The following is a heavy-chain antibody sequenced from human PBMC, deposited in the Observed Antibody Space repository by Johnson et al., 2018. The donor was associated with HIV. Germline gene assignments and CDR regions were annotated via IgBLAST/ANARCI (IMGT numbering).Heavy chain of an antibody. CDR3: AKDMGYSSSYDAFDI. V-gene: IGHV3-9*01. Sequence: VQLVESGGGVVQPGGSPRLSCVASGFIFNNYGIHWVRQAPGKGLEWVSGISWNSGSIGYADSVKGRFTISRDNAKNSLYLQMNSLRAEDTALYYCAKDMGYSSSYDAFDIWGQGTMVTVSS. D-gene: IGHD6-6*01. CDR1: GFIFNNYG. J-gene: IGHJ3*02. CDR2: ISWNSGSI.